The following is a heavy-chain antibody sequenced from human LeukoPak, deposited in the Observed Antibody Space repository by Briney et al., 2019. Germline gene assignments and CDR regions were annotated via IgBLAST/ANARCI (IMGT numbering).Heavy chain of an antibody. V-gene: IGHV3-21*01. Sequence: PGGSLRLSCAASGFIFSSYTMNWVRQAPGKGLEWVSIISSSSSYIYYADSVKGRFTISRDNAKNALYLQMNSLRVEDTAVYYCAQDGRCGGDCYASWGQGTLVTVSS. D-gene: IGHD2-21*02. CDR1: GFIFSSYT. J-gene: IGHJ4*02. CDR3: AQDGRCGGDCYAS. CDR2: ISSSSSYI.